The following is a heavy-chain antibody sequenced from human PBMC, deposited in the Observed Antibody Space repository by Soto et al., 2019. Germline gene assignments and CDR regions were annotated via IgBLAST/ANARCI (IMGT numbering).Heavy chain of an antibody. J-gene: IGHJ4*02. CDR1: GYTFTSYD. CDR3: ARADIVVAEYYFDY. D-gene: IGHD2-15*01. Sequence: ASVKVSCKASGYTFTSYDINWVRQATGQGLEWMGWMNPNSGNTGYAQKFQGRVTMTRNTSISTAYMELSSLRSEDTAVYYCARADIVVAEYYFDYWGQGTLVTVSS. V-gene: IGHV1-8*01. CDR2: MNPNSGNT.